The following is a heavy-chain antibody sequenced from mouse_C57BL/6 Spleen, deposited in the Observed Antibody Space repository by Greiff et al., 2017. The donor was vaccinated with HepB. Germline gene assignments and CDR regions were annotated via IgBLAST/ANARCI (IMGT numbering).Heavy chain of an antibody. J-gene: IGHJ4*01. Sequence: QVQLQQPGAELVKPGASVKMSCKASGYTFTSYWITWVKQRPGKGLEWIGDIYPGSGSTNYNEKFKGKATLTVDTSSSTAYMQLSSLTSEDSAVYYCARGGFQRRMYYAMDYWGQGTSVTVSS. V-gene: IGHV1-55*01. CDR1: GYTFTSYW. CDR3: ARGGFQRRMYYAMDY. CDR2: IYPGSGST.